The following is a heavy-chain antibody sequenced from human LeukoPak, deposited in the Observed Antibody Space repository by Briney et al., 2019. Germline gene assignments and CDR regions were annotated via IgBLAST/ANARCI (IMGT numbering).Heavy chain of an antibody. Sequence: GGSLRLSCAASGFTFSSYAMSWVRQAPGKGLEWVSVISGSGGSTSYADSVKGRFTISRDNSKNTLYLQMNSLRAEDTAVYYCARGGYYNTLTGFRATILGFDYWGQGTLVTVSS. D-gene: IGHD3-9*01. CDR3: ARGGYYNTLTGFRATILGFDY. CDR2: ISGSGGST. J-gene: IGHJ4*02. CDR1: GFTFSSYA. V-gene: IGHV3-23*01.